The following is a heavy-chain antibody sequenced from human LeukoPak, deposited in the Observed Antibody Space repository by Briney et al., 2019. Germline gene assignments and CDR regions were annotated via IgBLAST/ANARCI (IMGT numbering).Heavy chain of an antibody. Sequence: PGGSLRLSCAASGFTFNDYGMSWVRQAPGKGLEWVSGISWNSGSIGYADSVKGRFTISRDNAKNSLYLQMNSLRAEDTALYYCAKDRYCSSTSCFLSPYNWFDPWGQGTLVTVSS. D-gene: IGHD2-2*01. J-gene: IGHJ5*02. V-gene: IGHV3-9*01. CDR1: GFTFNDYG. CDR2: ISWNSGSI. CDR3: AKDRYCSSTSCFLSPYNWFDP.